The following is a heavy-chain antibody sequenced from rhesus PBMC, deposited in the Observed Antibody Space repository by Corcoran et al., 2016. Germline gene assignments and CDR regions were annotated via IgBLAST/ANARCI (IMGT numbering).Heavy chain of an antibody. Sequence: EVQLVGSGGALAQPGGSLRLSCAASGSTFDDYAMSWFRPAHGKGLEWVSRLIWNSGTIYYADSVKGRVTISRDNAKNSLFLQMDRLRAEDTAVYYCTRIQLQSYYFDYWGQGVLVTVSS. V-gene: IGHV3-134*01. D-gene: IGHD5-12*01. CDR3: TRIQLQSYYFDY. CDR1: GSTFDDYA. CDR2: LIWNSGTI. J-gene: IGHJ4*01.